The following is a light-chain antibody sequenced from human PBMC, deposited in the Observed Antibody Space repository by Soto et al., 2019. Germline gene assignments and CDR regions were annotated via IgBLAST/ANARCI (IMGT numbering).Light chain of an antibody. CDR3: QQYGSSEII. Sequence: ENVLTQSPGTLSLSPCDSASLFYRGRQSLTNPYIAWYQQKPGQAPRILIYDISSRATGIPDRFSGSVSGTDFTLTITRLEPEDFAVFYCQQYGSSEIIFGQGTRLEIK. J-gene: IGKJ5*01. CDR2: DIS. CDR1: QSLTNPY. V-gene: IGKV3-20*01.